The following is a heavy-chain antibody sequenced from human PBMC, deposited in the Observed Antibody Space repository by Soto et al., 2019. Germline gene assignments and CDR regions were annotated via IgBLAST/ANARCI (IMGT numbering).Heavy chain of an antibody. V-gene: IGHV1-69*01. J-gene: IGHJ3*02. CDR3: ARGGHRDYDSSGYYSRAFDI. CDR1: GGTFSSYA. D-gene: IGHD3-22*01. CDR2: IIPIFGTA. Sequence: QVQLVQSGAEVKKPGSSVKVSCKASGGTFSSYAISWVRQAPGQGLEWMGGIIPIFGTANYAQKFQGRVTITADESTSTAYMELSSLRSEDTAVYYCARGGHRDYDSSGYYSRAFDIWGQGTMVTVSS.